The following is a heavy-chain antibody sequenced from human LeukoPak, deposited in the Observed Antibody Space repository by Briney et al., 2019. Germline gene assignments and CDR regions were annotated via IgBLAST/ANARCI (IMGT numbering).Heavy chain of an antibody. D-gene: IGHD3-9*01. CDR2: INPNSGGT. J-gene: IGHJ4*02. CDR3: ARDTLHDILTGYFTLGY. CDR1: GYTFTGYY. Sequence: ASVKVSCKASGYTFTGYYMHWVRQAPGQGLEWMGWINPNSGGTNYAQKFQGRVTMTRDTSISTAYMELSRLRSDDTAVYYCARDTLHDILTGYFTLGYWGQGTLVTVSP. V-gene: IGHV1-2*02.